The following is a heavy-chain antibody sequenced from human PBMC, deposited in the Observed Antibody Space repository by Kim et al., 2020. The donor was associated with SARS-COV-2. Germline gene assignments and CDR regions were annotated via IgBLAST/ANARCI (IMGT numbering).Heavy chain of an antibody. CDR3: AKLYYYYGMDV. V-gene: IGHV4-59*08. Sequence: YSGSNNYHPSLKSRVTISVDTSKNQFFLKLSSVTAADTAVYYCAKLYYYYGMDVWGQGTTVTVSS. CDR2: YSGSN. J-gene: IGHJ6*02.